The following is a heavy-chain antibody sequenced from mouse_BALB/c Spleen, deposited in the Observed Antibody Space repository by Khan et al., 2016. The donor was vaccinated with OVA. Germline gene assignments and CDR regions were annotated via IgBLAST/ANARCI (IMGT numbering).Heavy chain of an antibody. CDR2: IYPGTDNS. V-gene: IGHV1S132*01. CDR3: AREDALYHFDH. CDR1: GYIFTSYW. Sequence: QVQLKQSGAELVRPGASVKLSCKTSGYIFTSYWIHWVKQRSGQGLEWIARIYPGTDNSYYNEKFKDKATLTADNSSSTAYMQRSSLKSEDSDVYFCAREDALYHFDHWGQGTTLTVSS. J-gene: IGHJ2*01.